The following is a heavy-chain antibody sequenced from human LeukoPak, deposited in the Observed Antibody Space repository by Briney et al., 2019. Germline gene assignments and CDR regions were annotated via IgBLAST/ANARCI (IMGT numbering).Heavy chain of an antibody. CDR3: AKGGARGYTYVYGPDY. V-gene: IGHV3-23*01. Sequence: GGTLRLSCAASGFTFSSYGMSWVRQAPGKGLEWVSAISGSGGSTYYADSVKGRFTISRDNSKNTLYLQMNSLRAEDTAVYYCAKGGARGYTYVYGPDYWGQGTLITVSS. CDR2: ISGSGGST. J-gene: IGHJ4*02. D-gene: IGHD5-18*01. CDR1: GFTFSSYG.